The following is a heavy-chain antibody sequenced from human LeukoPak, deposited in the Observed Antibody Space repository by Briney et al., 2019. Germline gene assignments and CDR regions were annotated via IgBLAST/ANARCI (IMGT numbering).Heavy chain of an antibody. CDR1: GGSISSGDYY. Sequence: SQTLSLTCTVSGGSISSGDYYWSWIRQPPGKGLEWIGYIYYSGSTNYNPSLRSRVTISVDTSKNQFSLKLSSVTAADTAVYYCAREGGSGWPYYFDYWGQGTLVTVSS. CDR3: AREGGSGWPYYFDY. V-gene: IGHV4-61*08. D-gene: IGHD6-19*01. J-gene: IGHJ4*02. CDR2: IYYSGST.